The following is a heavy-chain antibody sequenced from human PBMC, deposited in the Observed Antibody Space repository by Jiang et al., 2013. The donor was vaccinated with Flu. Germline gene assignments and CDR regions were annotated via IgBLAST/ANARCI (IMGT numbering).Heavy chain of an antibody. CDR3: ARSYYDSSGYYGTAGLDY. V-gene: IGHV1-69*01. Sequence: FGTANYAQKFQGRVTITADESTSTAYMELSSLRSEDTAVYYCARSYYDSSGYYGTAGLDYWGQGTLVTVSS. D-gene: IGHD3-22*01. J-gene: IGHJ4*02. CDR2: FGTA.